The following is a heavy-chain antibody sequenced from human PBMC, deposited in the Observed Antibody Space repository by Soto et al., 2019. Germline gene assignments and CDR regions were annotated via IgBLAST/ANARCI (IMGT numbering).Heavy chain of an antibody. Sequence: GGSLRLSCAASGFTFSSYGMHWVHQAPGKGLEWVEVISYDGSNKYYADSVKGRFTISRDNSKNTLYLQMNSLRAEDTAVYYCAKGNGSSWYSDYWGQRTLVTVSS. CDR1: GFTFSSYG. CDR3: AKGNGSSWYSDY. D-gene: IGHD6-13*01. V-gene: IGHV3-30*18. J-gene: IGHJ4*02. CDR2: ISYDGSNK.